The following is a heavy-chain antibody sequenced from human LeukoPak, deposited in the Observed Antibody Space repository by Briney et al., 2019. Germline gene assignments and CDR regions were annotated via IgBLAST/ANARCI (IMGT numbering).Heavy chain of an antibody. J-gene: IGHJ4*02. CDR2: INPSGGST. D-gene: IGHD6-13*01. V-gene: IGHV1-46*01. Sequence: ASVKVSCKASGYTFTSYHMHWVRQAPGQGLEWMGIINPSGGSTNYAQKFQGRVTMTRDMSTSTVYMELSSLRSEDTAVYYCARVALIAVAFDYWGQGTLVTVSS. CDR1: GYTFTSYH. CDR3: ARVALIAVAFDY.